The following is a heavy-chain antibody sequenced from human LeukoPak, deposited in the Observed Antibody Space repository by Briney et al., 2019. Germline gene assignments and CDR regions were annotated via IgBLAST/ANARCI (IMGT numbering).Heavy chain of an antibody. CDR1: GFTFSSYA. CDR3: ATAGAFGDPGDY. D-gene: IGHD3-10*01. Sequence: GGSLRLSCAASGFTFSSYAMHWVRQAPGKGLEWVAVISYDGSNKYYADSVKGRFTISRDNSKNTLYLQMNSLRAEDTAVYYCATAGAFGDPGDYWGQGTLVTVSS. CDR2: ISYDGSNK. V-gene: IGHV3-30*04. J-gene: IGHJ4*02.